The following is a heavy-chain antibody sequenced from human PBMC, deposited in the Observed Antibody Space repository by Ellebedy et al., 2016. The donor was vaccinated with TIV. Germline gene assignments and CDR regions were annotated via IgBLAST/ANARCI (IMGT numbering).Heavy chain of an antibody. D-gene: IGHD3-3*01. CDR3: ARGSRDGVETSEAYYDL. CDR2: SSNT. CDR1: RYTFTSYY. V-gene: IGHV1-18*04. J-gene: IGHJ4*02. Sequence: ASVKVSXKASRYTFTSYYMHWVRQAPGQGLEWMGGSSNTNYAQKFQGRVTVTTDSSTNTAYMELRTLTFDDTALYYCARGSRDGVETSEAYYDLWGQGTLVTVSS.